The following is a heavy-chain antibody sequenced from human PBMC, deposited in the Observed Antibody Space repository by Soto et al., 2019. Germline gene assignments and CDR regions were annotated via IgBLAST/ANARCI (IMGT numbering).Heavy chain of an antibody. V-gene: IGHV3-64D*06. Sequence: PGGSLRLSCSASGFTFSSYAMHWVRQAPGKGLEYVSAISSNGGSTYYADSVKGRFTISRDKSKNTLYLQMSCLRAEDTAVYYCVKDRLDIVVVVAAAPTFVYWGQGTLVTVSS. CDR2: ISSNGGST. D-gene: IGHD2-15*01. CDR3: VKDRLDIVVVVAAAPTFVY. CDR1: GFTFSSYA. J-gene: IGHJ4*02.